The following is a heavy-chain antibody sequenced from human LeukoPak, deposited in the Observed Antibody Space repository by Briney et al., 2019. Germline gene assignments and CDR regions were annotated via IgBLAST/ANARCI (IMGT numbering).Heavy chain of an antibody. CDR2: TIPIFGTA. D-gene: IGHD5-18*01. J-gene: IGHJ6*02. CDR3: ASPGGIQLWFSAHYYYGMDV. V-gene: IGHV1-69*13. Sequence: SAKVSCKASGGTFSSYAISWVRQAPGQGLEWMGGTIPIFGTANYAQKFQGRVTITADESTSTAYMELSSLRSEDTAVYYCASPGGIQLWFSAHYYYGMDVWGQGTTVTVSS. CDR1: GGTFSSYA.